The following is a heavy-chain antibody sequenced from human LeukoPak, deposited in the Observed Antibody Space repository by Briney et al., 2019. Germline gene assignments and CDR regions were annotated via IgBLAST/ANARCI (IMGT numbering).Heavy chain of an antibody. V-gene: IGHV1-2*02. D-gene: IGHD1-7*01. CDR2: INPNSGGA. CDR1: GYTFTGYY. Sequence: ASVKVSCKASGYTFTGYYMHWVRQAPGQGLEWMGWINPNSGGANYAQKFQGRVTMTRDTSISTAYMELSRLRSDDTAVYYCARGAGITGTTSVQWFDPWGQGTLVTVSS. J-gene: IGHJ5*02. CDR3: ARGAGITGTTSVQWFDP.